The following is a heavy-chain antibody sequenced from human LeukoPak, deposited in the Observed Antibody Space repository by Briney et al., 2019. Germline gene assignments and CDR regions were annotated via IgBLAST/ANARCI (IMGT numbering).Heavy chain of an antibody. CDR3: ARGEVRTIFGVVTPYYFDY. CDR1: GFTFSSYA. D-gene: IGHD3-3*01. J-gene: IGHJ4*02. V-gene: IGHV3-30-3*01. CDR2: ISYDGSNK. Sequence: PGGSLRLSCAASGFTFSSYAMHWVRQAPGKGLEWVAVISYDGSNKYYADSVKGRFTISRDNSKNTLYLQMNSLRAEDTAVYYCARGEVRTIFGVVTPYYFDYWGQGTLVTVYS.